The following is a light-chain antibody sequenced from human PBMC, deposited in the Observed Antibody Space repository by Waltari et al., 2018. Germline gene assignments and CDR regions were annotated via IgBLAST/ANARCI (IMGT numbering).Light chain of an antibody. CDR3: QHYDNYPVA. Sequence: DIQMTHSLSTLFALLGDRVSTTCRASQSISIWLAWYQQRSGKAPKLLISKSSSLESGVPSRFSGSGSGTEFTLTITNLHPDDFATYYCQHYDNYPVAFGQGTKLEI. CDR1: QSISIW. V-gene: IGKV1-5*03. J-gene: IGKJ2*01. CDR2: KSS.